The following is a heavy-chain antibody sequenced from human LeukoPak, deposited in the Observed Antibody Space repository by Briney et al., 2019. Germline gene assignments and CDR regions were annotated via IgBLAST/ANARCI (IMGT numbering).Heavy chain of an antibody. Sequence: GRSLRLSCAASGFTFSSYGIHWVRQAPGKGLEWVAVIWYDGSNKYYADSVKGRFTISRDNSKNTLYLQMNSLRAEDTAVYYCAREWVGATGFDYWGQGTLVTVSS. J-gene: IGHJ4*02. CDR3: AREWVGATGFDY. V-gene: IGHV3-33*01. D-gene: IGHD1-26*01. CDR2: IWYDGSNK. CDR1: GFTFSSYG.